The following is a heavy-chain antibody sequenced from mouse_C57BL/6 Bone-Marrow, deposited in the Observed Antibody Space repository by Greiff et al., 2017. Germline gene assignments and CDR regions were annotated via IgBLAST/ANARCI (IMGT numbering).Heavy chain of an antibody. CDR1: GFNIKDDY. CDR2: IDPANGDT. V-gene: IGHV14-4*01. D-gene: IGHD1-1*01. CDR3: TTFYYGSSYAY. Sequence: EVQGVESGAELVRPGASVKLSCTASGFNIKDDYMHWVKQRPEQGLEWIGWIDPANGDTEYASKFQGKATITADTSSNTAYLQLSSLTSEDTAVYYCTTFYYGSSYAYWGQGTLVTVSA. J-gene: IGHJ3*01.